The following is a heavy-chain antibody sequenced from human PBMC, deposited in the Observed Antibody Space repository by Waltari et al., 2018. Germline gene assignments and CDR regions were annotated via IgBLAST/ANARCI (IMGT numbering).Heavy chain of an antibody. D-gene: IGHD1-26*01. CDR1: GFTVSSNY. J-gene: IGHJ4*02. CDR3: ARGPSWGGATPATFDY. V-gene: IGHV3-53*01. Sequence: EVQLVESGGGLIQPGGSLRLSCAASGFTVSSNYMSWVRQAPGKGRGWGAVSYSGGSTYDADSGKGRFTISRDNSKNTLYLQMNSLRAEDTAVYYCARGPSWGGATPATFDYWGQGTLVTVSS. CDR2: SYSGGST.